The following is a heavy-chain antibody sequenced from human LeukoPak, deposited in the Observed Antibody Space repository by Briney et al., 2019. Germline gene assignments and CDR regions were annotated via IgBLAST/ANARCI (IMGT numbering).Heavy chain of an antibody. Sequence: GGSLRLSCAASGFTVSNNYMTWVRQAPGKGLEWVSDLYSGGSAHYADSVKGRFTISRDNSKNTLYLQMNSLRAEDTAVYYCARVVGYSSGWIDYWGQGTLVTVSS. CDR2: LYSGGSA. V-gene: IGHV3-53*01. CDR3: ARVVGYSSGWIDY. D-gene: IGHD6-19*01. CDR1: GFTVSNNY. J-gene: IGHJ4*02.